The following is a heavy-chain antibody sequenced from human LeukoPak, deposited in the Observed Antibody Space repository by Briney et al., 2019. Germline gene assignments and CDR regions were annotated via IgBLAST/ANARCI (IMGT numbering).Heavy chain of an antibody. D-gene: IGHD2-2*01. J-gene: IGHJ5*02. CDR2: FDPEDGET. CDR3: ATPGPAPINNWFET. V-gene: IGHV1-24*01. CDR1: VHTLTELS. Sequence: ASVTVSCKVSVHTLTELSMHWVRHPPGTGLERMGSFDPEDGETVYAQNFQGRVTLTEDTSIDTAYMELYILTSEDTAVYYCATPGPAPINNWFETWGQGTLVTVSS.